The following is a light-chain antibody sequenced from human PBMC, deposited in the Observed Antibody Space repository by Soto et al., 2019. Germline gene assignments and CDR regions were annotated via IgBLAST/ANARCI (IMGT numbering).Light chain of an antibody. Sequence: DIQMTPSPPTLYAPVVDRVTITCRASHDIATFLAWYQQRPGKVPKLLIYAASTLQSGVPSRFSGSGSGTDFTLTISSLQPEDVATYYCQKYNSAPWTFGQGTKVDIK. V-gene: IGKV1-27*01. CDR1: HDIATF. CDR2: AAS. J-gene: IGKJ1*01. CDR3: QKYNSAPWT.